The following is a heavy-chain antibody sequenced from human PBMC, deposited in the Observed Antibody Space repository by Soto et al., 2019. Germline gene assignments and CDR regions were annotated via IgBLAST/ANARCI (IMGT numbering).Heavy chain of an antibody. V-gene: IGHV1-69*01. CDR2: VIPLFDTA. Sequence: QVQVVQSGAEVKKPGSSVKVSCKVSGGIFTNNAISWVRQAPGQGLAWLGGVIPLFDTAYYAQIFRGRLRISADGATNEAYMEMSGLTSADTGVYFCATAGHNDGYNFYHGLDVWGQGTTVTVS. CDR3: ATAGHNDGYNFYHGLDV. J-gene: IGHJ6*02. D-gene: IGHD1-1*01. CDR1: GGIFTNNA.